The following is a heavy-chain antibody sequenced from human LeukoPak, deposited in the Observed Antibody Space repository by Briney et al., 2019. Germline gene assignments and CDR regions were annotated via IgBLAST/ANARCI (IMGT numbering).Heavy chain of an antibody. V-gene: IGHV4-34*01. CDR1: GGSLSGDY. J-gene: IGHJ2*01. CDR2: INESGSA. CDR3: ARSHYWYFDI. Sequence: SETPSLTCAVYGGSLSGDYWSWIRQPPGEGLEWIAEINESGSAHHNPSLKSRVTISVDTSKKQISLKLTSVTAADTAVYYCARSHYWYFDIWGRGTLV.